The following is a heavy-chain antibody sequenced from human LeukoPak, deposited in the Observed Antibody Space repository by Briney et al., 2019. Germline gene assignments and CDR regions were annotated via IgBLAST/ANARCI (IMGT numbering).Heavy chain of an antibody. D-gene: IGHD3-9*01. CDR1: GGSFSGYY. CDR2: INHSGST. V-gene: IGHV4-34*01. Sequence: PSATLSLTCAVYGGSFSGYYWSCIRHPPGKGLECIGAINHSGSTNYNPSLKSRVTISVDTSKNQFSLKLSSVTATDTAVNYCARVIRYSPPDYYYGMDVWGQGTTVTVSS. CDR3: ARVIRYSPPDYYYGMDV. J-gene: IGHJ6*02.